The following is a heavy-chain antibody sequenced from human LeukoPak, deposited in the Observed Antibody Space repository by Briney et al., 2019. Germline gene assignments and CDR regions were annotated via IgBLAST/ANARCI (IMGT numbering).Heavy chain of an antibody. CDR2: IIPIFGTA. V-gene: IGHV1-69*13. CDR3: ARSGFYGDYGWFDP. CDR1: GGTFSSYA. Sequence: SVKVSCKASGGTFSSYAISWVRQAPGQGLEWMGGIIPIFGTANYAQKFQGRVTITADESTSTAYMELSSLRSEDTAVYYCARSGFYGDYGWFDPWGQGTLVTVSS. J-gene: IGHJ5*02. D-gene: IGHD4-17*01.